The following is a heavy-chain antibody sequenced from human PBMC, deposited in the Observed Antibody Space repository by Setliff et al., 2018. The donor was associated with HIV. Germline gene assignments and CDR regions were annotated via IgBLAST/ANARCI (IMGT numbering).Heavy chain of an antibody. Sequence: PSETLSLTCTVSGGSISSGIYYWSWIRQPAGQGLEWIGHIYTSGSTNYSPSVKSRVTISVDTSKNQFSLRLNSVTAADTAVYYCARASVGATGLYAFDIWGQGTMVTVSS. CDR1: GGSISSGIYY. D-gene: IGHD1-26*01. J-gene: IGHJ3*02. CDR2: IYTSGST. V-gene: IGHV4-61*09. CDR3: ARASVGATGLYAFDI.